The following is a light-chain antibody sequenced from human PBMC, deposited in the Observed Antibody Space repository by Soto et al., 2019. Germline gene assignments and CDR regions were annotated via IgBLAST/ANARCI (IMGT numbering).Light chain of an antibody. V-gene: IGKV3-15*01. CDR1: QNIHNN. J-gene: IGKJ3*01. Sequence: IVMTQSPATLSVSPGERATLSCRASQNIHNNLAWFQQKPGQAPTFLIYGASTRATGIPARFSGSGSGTEFTLTISSLQSEDFAVYYCQQYGSAPFTFGPGTKVDIK. CDR3: QQYGSAPFT. CDR2: GAS.